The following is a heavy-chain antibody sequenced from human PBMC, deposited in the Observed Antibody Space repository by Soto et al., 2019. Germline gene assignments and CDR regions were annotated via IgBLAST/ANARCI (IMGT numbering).Heavy chain of an antibody. J-gene: IGHJ6*03. Sequence: SVTLCLTWPVSGGSISSYYGGWIRQPPGKGLEWIGYIYYSGSTNYNPSLKSRVTISVDTSKNQFSLKLSSVTAADTAVYYCASLTYYYGSGGGYYYMDVWGKGTTVTVSS. CDR1: GGSISSYY. CDR2: IYYSGST. V-gene: IGHV4-59*01. CDR3: ASLTYYYGSGGGYYYMDV. D-gene: IGHD3-10*01.